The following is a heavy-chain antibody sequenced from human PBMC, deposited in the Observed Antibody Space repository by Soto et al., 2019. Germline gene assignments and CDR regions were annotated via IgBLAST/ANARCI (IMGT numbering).Heavy chain of an antibody. J-gene: IGHJ5*02. Sequence: SLILSCAASGFNFGFYGMHSVRQAPGKGLYWVAVTSYDGDDKFYAESLKGRFAISRDNSKNILYLELSSLRDEDTAVSYCAKGESPGYCTGTTCNWLDPWGQGTLVTVTS. CDR2: TSYDGDDK. D-gene: IGHD2-8*02. CDR1: GFNFGFYG. V-gene: IGHV3-30*18. CDR3: AKGESPGYCTGTTCNWLDP.